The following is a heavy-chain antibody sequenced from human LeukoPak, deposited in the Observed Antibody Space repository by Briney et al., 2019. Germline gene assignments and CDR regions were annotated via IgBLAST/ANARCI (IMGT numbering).Heavy chain of an antibody. CDR1: GYTLSGYY. D-gene: IGHD3-10*01. CDR2: INPNSGGT. J-gene: IGHJ4*02. Sequence: ASVKVSCKASGYTLSGYYIHWVRQAPGQGLGWMGWINPNSGGTNYAQKFQGRVTMTRATSISTAYMELSRLRSDDTAVYYCATVGFRDNFDYWGQGTLVTVSS. CDR3: ATVGFRDNFDY. V-gene: IGHV1-2*02.